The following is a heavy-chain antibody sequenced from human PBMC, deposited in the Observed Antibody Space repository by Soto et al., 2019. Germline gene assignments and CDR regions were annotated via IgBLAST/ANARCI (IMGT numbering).Heavy chain of an antibody. D-gene: IGHD6-19*01. CDR2: IYPGDSDT. Sequence: PGESLKISCKGSGYSFTSYWIGWVRQMPGKGLEWMGIIYPGDSDTRYSPSFQGQVTISADKSISTAYLQWSSLKASDTAMYYCARHGLRQWLVPRYYYYGMDVWGQGTTVTVSS. CDR3: ARHGLRQWLVPRYYYYGMDV. J-gene: IGHJ6*02. V-gene: IGHV5-51*01. CDR1: GYSFTSYW.